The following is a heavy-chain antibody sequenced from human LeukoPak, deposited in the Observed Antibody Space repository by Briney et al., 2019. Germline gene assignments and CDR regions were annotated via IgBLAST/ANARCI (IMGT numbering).Heavy chain of an antibody. D-gene: IGHD2/OR15-2a*01. CDR3: AKGGTLWPLDY. V-gene: IGHV3-23*01. CDR1: GFPFSSYA. J-gene: IGHJ4*02. CDR2: ISGSGGST. Sequence: PGGLRLSCAAPGFPFSSYAMSWVRPAPGKGLEWVSAISGSGGSTYYADSVKGRFTISRDNSKNTLYLQMNSLRAEDTAVYYCAKGGTLWPLDYWGQGTLVTVSS.